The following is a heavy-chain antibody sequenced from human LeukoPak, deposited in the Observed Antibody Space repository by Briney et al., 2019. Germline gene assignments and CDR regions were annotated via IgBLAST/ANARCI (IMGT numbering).Heavy chain of an antibody. CDR1: GYSFSDLP. CDR2: INTASGDA. J-gene: IGHJ4*02. V-gene: IGHV1-3*04. D-gene: IGHD3-22*01. CDR3: ARMTTGKFGY. Sequence: GASVKVSCKASGYSFSDLPMHWVRQAPGQRPEWMGWINTASGDASYSQKFQGRVTITRAASASTTYMELSSLKSEDTAVYYCARMTTGKFGYWGQGTLVSVSS.